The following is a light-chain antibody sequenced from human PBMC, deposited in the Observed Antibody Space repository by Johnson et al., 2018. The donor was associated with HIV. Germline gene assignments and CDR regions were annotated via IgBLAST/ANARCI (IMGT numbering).Light chain of an antibody. V-gene: IGLV1-51*01. CDR3: GTWDSSLSAVYV. CDR1: SSNIGNNY. J-gene: IGLJ1*01. CDR2: DNN. Sequence: VLTQPPSVSAAPGQKVTISCSGSSSNIGNNYVSWYQQLPGTAPKLLIYDNNKRPSGIPDRFSGSKSVTSATLGITGLQTGDEADYYCGTWDSSLSAVYVFGTGTKVTVL.